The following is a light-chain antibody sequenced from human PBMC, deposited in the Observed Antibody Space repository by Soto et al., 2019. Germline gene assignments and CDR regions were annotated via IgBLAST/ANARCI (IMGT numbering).Light chain of an antibody. Sequence: QSALTQPRSVSGSPGQSVTISCTGTSSDVGAYNSVSWYQQHPGKAPKVMIYDVSKRPSGVPDRFSGSKSGTTASLTISGLQADDEADYYCCSYAGSYNYVFGSGTKLTVL. CDR1: SSDVGAYNS. CDR3: CSYAGSYNYV. J-gene: IGLJ1*01. V-gene: IGLV2-11*01. CDR2: DVS.